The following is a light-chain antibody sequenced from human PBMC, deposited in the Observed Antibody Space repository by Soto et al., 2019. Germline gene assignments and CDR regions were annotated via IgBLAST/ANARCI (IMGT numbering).Light chain of an antibody. CDR1: SSNIGKNY. V-gene: IGLV1-47*01. CDR3: CSYAGTTTWV. CDR2: RDS. Sequence: QSVLTQPPSASGTPGQRVSISCSGSSSNIGKNYAYWYQQVPGTAPKVLIYRDSERPSGVPDRFSGSKSGTSASLAISGLRSEDEAEYYCCSYAGTTTWVFGGGTKLTVL. J-gene: IGLJ3*02.